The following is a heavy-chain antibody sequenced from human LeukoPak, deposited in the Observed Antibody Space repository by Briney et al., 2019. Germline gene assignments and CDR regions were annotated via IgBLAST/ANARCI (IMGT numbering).Heavy chain of an antibody. V-gene: IGHV1-69*06. D-gene: IGHD3-9*01. CDR3: ARDHYDILTGHNRYYFDY. CDR1: GGTYSSYA. J-gene: IGHJ4*02. CDR2: IIPTFGTA. Sequence: ASVKVSCKASGGTYSSYAISWVRQAPGQGLEWMGGIIPTFGTANYAQKFQGRVTITADKSTSTAYMELSSLRSEDTAVCYCARDHYDILTGHNRYYFDYWGQGTLVTVSS.